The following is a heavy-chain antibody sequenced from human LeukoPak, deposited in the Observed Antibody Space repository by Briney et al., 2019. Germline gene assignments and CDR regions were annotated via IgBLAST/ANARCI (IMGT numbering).Heavy chain of an antibody. CDR1: GFTFSSYA. J-gene: IGHJ5*02. Sequence: GGSLRLSCAASGFTFSSYAMHWVRQAPGKGLEWVAVISYDGSNKYYADSVKSRFTISRDNSKNTLYLQMNSLRAEDTAVYYCARGDNIVVVPREFDPWGQGTLVTVSS. V-gene: IGHV3-30-3*01. CDR2: ISYDGSNK. CDR3: ARGDNIVVVPREFDP. D-gene: IGHD2-2*01.